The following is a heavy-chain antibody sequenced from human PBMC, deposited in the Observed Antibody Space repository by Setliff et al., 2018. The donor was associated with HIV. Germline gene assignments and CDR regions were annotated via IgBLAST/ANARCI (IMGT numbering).Heavy chain of an antibody. CDR3: ARQPTDTSGYNNWFDS. D-gene: IGHD3-3*01. CDR1: GYYFTTFW. V-gene: IGHV5-51*01. J-gene: IGHJ5*01. CDR2: IYPGDSHT. Sequence: GESLKISCKGSGYYFTTFWIAWVRQMPGKGLEWMGFIYPGDSHTTYSPSFEGQVTMSADKSINTAYLQWNSLKASDTAMYYCARQPTDTSGYNNWFDSWGQGTLVTVSS.